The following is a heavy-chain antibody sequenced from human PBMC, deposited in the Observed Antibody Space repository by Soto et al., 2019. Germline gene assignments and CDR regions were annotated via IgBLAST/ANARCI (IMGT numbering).Heavy chain of an antibody. CDR2: ISGSGGST. CDR3: ASPNDYGDYLRLYYYYYMDV. D-gene: IGHD4-17*01. V-gene: IGHV3-23*01. J-gene: IGHJ6*03. CDR1: GFTFSSYA. Sequence: EVQLLESGGGLVQPGGSLRLSCAASGFTFSSYAMSWVRQAPGKGLEWVSAISGSGGSTYYADSVKGRFTISRDNSKNTLYLQMNSLRAEDTAVYYCASPNDYGDYLRLYYYYYMDVWGKGTTVTVSS.